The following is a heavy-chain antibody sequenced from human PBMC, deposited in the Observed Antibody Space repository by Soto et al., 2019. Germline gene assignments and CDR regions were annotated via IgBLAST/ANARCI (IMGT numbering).Heavy chain of an antibody. Sequence: GGSLRLSCAASGFSFSTYAMSWVRQAPGKGLEWVSSISVGGGGTYYADSVRGRSTISRDDSQNTLSLQINSLRAEDTAVYYCATNYYFASWRQGTLVPVSS. CDR1: GFSFSTYA. J-gene: IGHJ4*02. CDR3: ATNYYFAS. CDR2: ISVGGGGT. V-gene: IGHV3-23*01.